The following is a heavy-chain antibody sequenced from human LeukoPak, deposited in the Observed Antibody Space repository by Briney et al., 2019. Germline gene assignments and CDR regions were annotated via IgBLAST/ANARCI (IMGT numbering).Heavy chain of an antibody. D-gene: IGHD3-10*01. Sequence: GASVKVSCEASGYTFTSYDINWVRQATGQGLEWMGWMNPNSGNTGYAQKFQGRVIMTRNTSISTAYMELGSLRSEDTAVYYCARGRRFMVRGVINRYYFDYWGQGTLVTVSS. J-gene: IGHJ4*02. CDR1: GYTFTSYD. CDR3: ARGRRFMVRGVINRYYFDY. V-gene: IGHV1-8*01. CDR2: MNPNSGNT.